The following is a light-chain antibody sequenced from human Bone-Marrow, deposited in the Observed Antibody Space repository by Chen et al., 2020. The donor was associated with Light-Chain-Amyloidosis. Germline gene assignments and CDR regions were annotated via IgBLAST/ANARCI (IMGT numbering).Light chain of an antibody. Sequence: QSALTQPASVAGSPGQSITIPCTGTSSDVGAYNFVSWYQQHPGKAPKLMIYDVSNRPSGVSTRFSGSKSGNTASLTISGLHAEDEADYYCSSYTSSTTVVFGGGTKLTVL. V-gene: IGLV2-14*01. J-gene: IGLJ2*01. CDR1: SSDVGAYNF. CDR3: SSYTSSTTVV. CDR2: DVS.